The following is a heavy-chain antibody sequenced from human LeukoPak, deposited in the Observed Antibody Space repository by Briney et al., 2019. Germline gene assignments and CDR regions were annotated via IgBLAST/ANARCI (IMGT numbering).Heavy chain of an antibody. CDR2: IYHSGNT. CDR3: ARATPYYDRVYGMDV. V-gene: IGHV4-30-2*01. J-gene: IGHJ6*04. D-gene: IGHD3-9*01. CDR1: GGSISSGDYS. Sequence: PSQTLSLTCAVSGGSISSGDYSWSWIRQPPGKGLEWIGYIYHSGNTYYSPSLKSRVTISVDRSKNQFSLKLSSVTAADTAVYYCARATPYYDRVYGMDVWGKGTTVTVSS.